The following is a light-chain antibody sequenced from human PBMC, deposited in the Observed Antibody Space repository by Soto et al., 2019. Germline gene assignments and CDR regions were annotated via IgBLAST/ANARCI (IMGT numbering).Light chain of an antibody. Sequence: QSVLTQPPSVSAAPGQRVTISCSGSNSNIGNNYVSWYQQLPGTAPKLLIYDNNKRPSGVPDRFSGSKSGTSASLAITGLQAEDEADYYCQSYDSSLSEYVFGTGTKVTVL. V-gene: IGLV1-51*01. CDR1: NSNIGNNY. J-gene: IGLJ1*01. CDR2: DNN. CDR3: QSYDSSLSEYV.